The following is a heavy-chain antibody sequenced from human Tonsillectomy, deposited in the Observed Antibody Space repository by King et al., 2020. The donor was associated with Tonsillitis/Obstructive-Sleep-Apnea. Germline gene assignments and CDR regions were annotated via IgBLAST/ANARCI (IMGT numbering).Heavy chain of an antibody. D-gene: IGHD3-9*01. CDR2: INPSGGST. V-gene: IGHV1-46*01. J-gene: IGHJ4*02. Sequence: EQLVQSGAEVKKPGASVKVSCKASGYTFTSYYMHWVRQAPGRGLEWMGIINPSGGSTSYAQKFQGRVTMTRDTSTSTVYMELSSLRSEDTAVYYCARDHVLTYYDILTGPYYFDYWGQGTLVTVSS. CDR1: GYTFTSYY. CDR3: ARDHVLTYYDILTGPYYFDY.